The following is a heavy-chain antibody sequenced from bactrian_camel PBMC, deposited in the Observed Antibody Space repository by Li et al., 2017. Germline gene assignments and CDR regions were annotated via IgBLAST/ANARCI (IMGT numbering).Heavy chain of an antibody. CDR3: TKDRSYGTRNWAQST. CDR2: IAYDGWVT. D-gene: IGHD3*01. CDR1: RYPVSSGC. Sequence: HVQLVESGGGSVQAGGSLRLSCAASRYPVSSGCMVWFRQAPGKGLEWVAQIAYDGWVTRYHDSAKGRFTISRDNAWNTLYLQMNSLKPEDTAMYYCTKDRSYGTRNWAQSTRGQGTQVTVS. V-gene: IGHV3S6*01. J-gene: IGHJ4*01.